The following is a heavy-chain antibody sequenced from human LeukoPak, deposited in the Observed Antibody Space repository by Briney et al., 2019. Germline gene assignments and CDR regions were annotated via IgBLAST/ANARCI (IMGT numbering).Heavy chain of an antibody. CDR3: ARAEDIVVVVAATRAFDAFDI. D-gene: IGHD2-15*01. CDR2: IYYSGST. V-gene: IGHV4-39*07. Sequence: KPSETLSLTCTVSGGSIGRSSYYWGWIRQPPGKGLEWIGSIYYSGSTYYNPSLKSRVTISVDTSKNQFSLKLSSVTAADTAVYYCARAEDIVVVVAATRAFDAFDIWGQGTMVTVSS. J-gene: IGHJ3*02. CDR1: GGSIGRSSYY.